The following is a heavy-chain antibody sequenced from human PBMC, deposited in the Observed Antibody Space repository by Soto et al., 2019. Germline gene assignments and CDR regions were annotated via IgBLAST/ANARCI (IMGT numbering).Heavy chain of an antibody. CDR3: ARAPRKDIVLMVYARGWFDP. D-gene: IGHD2-8*01. Sequence: QVQLQESGPGLVKPSGTLSLTCAVSGGSISSSNWWSWVRQPPGKGLEWIGEIYHSGSTNYNPSLKSRVTISVDKSKNQFSRKLSTVTAADTAVYYCARAPRKDIVLMVYARGWFDPWGQGTLVTVSS. V-gene: IGHV4-4*02. CDR1: GGSISSSNW. J-gene: IGHJ5*02. CDR2: IYHSGST.